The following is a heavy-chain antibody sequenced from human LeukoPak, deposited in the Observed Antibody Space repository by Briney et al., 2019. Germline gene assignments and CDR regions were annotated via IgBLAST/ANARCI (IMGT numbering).Heavy chain of an antibody. J-gene: IGHJ3*02. CDR1: GFTFSDYW. CDR3: ARVSNYIFDN. D-gene: IGHD5-24*01. CDR2: IKPDGSEA. Sequence: PGGSLRLSCGVSGFTFSDYWMTWVRQAPGKGLEWLASIKPDGSEAYYVDSVKGRFTISRDNAKNSLYLQMNSLRAEGTAVYFCARVSNYIFDNWGQGTMVIVSS. V-gene: IGHV3-7*01.